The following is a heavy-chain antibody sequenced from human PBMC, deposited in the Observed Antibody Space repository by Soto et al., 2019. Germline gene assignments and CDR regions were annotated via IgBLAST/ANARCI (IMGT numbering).Heavy chain of an antibody. CDR1: GFTFSTYV. Sequence: LRLSCAASGFTFSTYVMNWVRQAPGKGLEWVSSISSGSTYIYYTDSLKGRFTISRDNSKDTLYLQMNSLRAEDTAVYYCAKDLSGSPYWGQGTLVTVSS. V-gene: IGHV3-21*04. D-gene: IGHD1-26*01. J-gene: IGHJ4*02. CDR2: ISSGSTYI. CDR3: AKDLSGSPY.